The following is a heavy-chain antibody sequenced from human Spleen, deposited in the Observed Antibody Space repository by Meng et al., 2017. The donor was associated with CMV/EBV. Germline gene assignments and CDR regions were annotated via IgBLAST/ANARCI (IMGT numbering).Heavy chain of an antibody. D-gene: IGHD3-3*01. CDR2: ISGSGGRT. V-gene: IGHV3-23*01. CDR1: GFSFTSYA. CDR3: ARPYYDLRYGLDV. J-gene: IGHJ6*02. Sequence: GGSLRLSCAASGFSFTSYAMSWVRQAPGKGLEWVSTISGSGGRTNYAESVKARFTISRDTSKHRLYLQMNSLRAEDTAVYYCARPYYDLRYGLDVWGQGTTVTVSS.